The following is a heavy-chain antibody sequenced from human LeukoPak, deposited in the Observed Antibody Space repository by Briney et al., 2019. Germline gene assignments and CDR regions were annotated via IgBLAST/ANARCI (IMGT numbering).Heavy chain of an antibody. CDR2: ISSSSSYI. CDR1: GFTFSSYS. V-gene: IGHV3-21*01. J-gene: IGHJ3*02. Sequence: GGSLRLSCAASGFTFSSYSMNWVRQAPGKGLEWVSSISSSSSYIYYADSVKGRFTISRDNAKNSLYLQMNSLRAEDTAVYYCARGIAAVARDAFDIWGQGTMVTVSS. CDR3: ARGIAAVARDAFDI. D-gene: IGHD6-13*01.